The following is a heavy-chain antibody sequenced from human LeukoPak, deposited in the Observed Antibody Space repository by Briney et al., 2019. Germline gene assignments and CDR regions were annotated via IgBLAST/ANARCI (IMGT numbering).Heavy chain of an antibody. D-gene: IGHD4-23*01. CDR1: GGSISSYY. V-gene: IGHV4-59*01. Sequence: SETLSLTSTVSGGSISSYYWSWIRQPPGQGLEWIGYIYYSGGTNYNPSLKSRVTISIDTSKNQFSLKLSSVTAADTAVYYCAREDFGGNSFWGQGTLVTVSS. CDR2: IYYSGGT. J-gene: IGHJ4*02. CDR3: AREDFGGNSF.